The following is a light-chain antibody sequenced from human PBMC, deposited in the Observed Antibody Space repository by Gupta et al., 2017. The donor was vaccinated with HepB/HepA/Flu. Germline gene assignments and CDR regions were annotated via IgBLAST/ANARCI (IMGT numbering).Light chain of an antibody. J-gene: IGLJ3*02. Sequence: SALTQPASVSGSPGQSLTISCTGTSSDVGGYNYVSWYQQDPGKAPKLMIYAVSNRPSGVSNRFSGSKSGNTASLTISGLQAEDEADYYCSSYTSSSPWVFGGGTKLTVL. CDR2: AVS. V-gene: IGLV2-14*01. CDR1: SSDVGGYNY. CDR3: SSYTSSSPWV.